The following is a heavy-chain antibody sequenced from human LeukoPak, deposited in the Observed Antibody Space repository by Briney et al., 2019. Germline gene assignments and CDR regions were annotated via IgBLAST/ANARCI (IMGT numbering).Heavy chain of an antibody. J-gene: IGHJ1*01. CDR2: ISGNGGRT. V-gene: IGHV3-23*01. CDR3: AKGAGEATIFEYFQH. CDR1: GFTFSSFA. Sequence: GGSLRLSCAASGFTFSSFAMSWVRQAPGKGLEWVSVISGNGGRTYYADSVKGRFIISRDNSKNTLYLQMNSLRAEDTAVYYCAKGAGEATIFEYFQHWGQGTPVTVSS. D-gene: IGHD5-24*01.